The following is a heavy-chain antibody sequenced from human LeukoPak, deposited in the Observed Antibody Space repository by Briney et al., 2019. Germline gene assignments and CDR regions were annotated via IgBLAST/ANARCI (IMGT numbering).Heavy chain of an antibody. Sequence: PSETLSLTCTVAGGSISSYYWSWLRQPAGKGQEWIGRIYTSGSTNYNPSLKSRVTMSVDPSKNQFSLKLSSVTAADTAVYYCARARYYYDSSGFQNWFDPWGQGTLVTVSS. D-gene: IGHD3-22*01. CDR1: GGSISSYY. CDR2: IYTSGST. CDR3: ARARYYYDSSGFQNWFDP. J-gene: IGHJ5*02. V-gene: IGHV4-4*07.